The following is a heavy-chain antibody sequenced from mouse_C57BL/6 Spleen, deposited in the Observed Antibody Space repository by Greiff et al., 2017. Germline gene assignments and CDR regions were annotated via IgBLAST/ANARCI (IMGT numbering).Heavy chain of an antibody. Sequence: EVQLVESGGGLVQPGGSLKLSCAASGFTFSDYYMYWVRQTPEKRLEWVAYISNGGGSTYYPDTVKGRFTISRDNAKNTLYLQMSRLKSEDTAMYYCARRGYDGTDYWGQGTTLTVSS. CDR2: ISNGGGST. J-gene: IGHJ2*01. D-gene: IGHD2-2*01. CDR1: GFTFSDYY. CDR3: ARRGYDGTDY. V-gene: IGHV5-12*01.